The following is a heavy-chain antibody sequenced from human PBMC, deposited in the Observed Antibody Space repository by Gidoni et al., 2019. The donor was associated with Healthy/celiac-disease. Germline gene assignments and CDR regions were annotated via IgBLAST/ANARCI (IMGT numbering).Heavy chain of an antibody. CDR2: ISSSVSTI. V-gene: IGHV3-11*01. CDR3: ARNAQLLWFGELSGHAFDI. J-gene: IGHJ3*02. CDR1: GLTFSDYS. Sequence: QVQLVESGGGLVKPGGSLRISCAASGLTFSDYSLSWIRQAPGKGQEWVSYISSSVSTIYYADSVKGRFTISRDNAKNSLYLQMNSLRAEDTAVYYCARNAQLLWFGELSGHAFDIWGQGTMVTVSS. D-gene: IGHD3-10*01.